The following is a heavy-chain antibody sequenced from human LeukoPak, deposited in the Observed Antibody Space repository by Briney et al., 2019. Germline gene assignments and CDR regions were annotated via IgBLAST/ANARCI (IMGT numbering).Heavy chain of an antibody. CDR2: IVPIFGTT. J-gene: IGHJ4*02. D-gene: IGHD3-3*01. V-gene: IGHV1-69*05. CDR3: VRGPPLGEGPTWFDY. CDR1: GGPFSSYA. Sequence: ASVKVSCKASGGPFSSYAFSWVRQAPGQGFEWMGGIVPIFGTTNYAEKFQGRVTIITDESTGTAYMELNSLRSDDTAIYYCVRGPPLGEGPTWFDYWGQGTLVTVSS.